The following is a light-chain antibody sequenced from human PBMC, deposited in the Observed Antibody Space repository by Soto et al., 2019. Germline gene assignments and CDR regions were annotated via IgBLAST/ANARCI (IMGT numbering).Light chain of an antibody. CDR2: GIS. CDR1: QGVTNSF. Sequence: ENVLTQSPGTLSLSPGERVTLSCRASQGVTNSFFAWYQQRPGQAPRLLIYGISSRATGIPDRFSGSGSGTDFTLTISRLEPEDFVMYYCQQYSSLPHTFGQGTKLEVK. CDR3: QQYSSLPHT. J-gene: IGKJ2*01. V-gene: IGKV3-20*01.